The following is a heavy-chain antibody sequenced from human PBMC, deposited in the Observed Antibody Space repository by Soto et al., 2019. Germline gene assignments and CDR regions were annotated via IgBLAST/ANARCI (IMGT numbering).Heavy chain of an antibody. D-gene: IGHD5-12*01. CDR1: GFPFTTFD. V-gene: IGHV3-23*01. J-gene: IGHJ4*02. CDR2: VSGRDGST. Sequence: EVQLLESGGGLVQPGASLRLSCAASGFPFTTFDMSWARQAPGKGQEWVSVVSGRDGSTSYADSLKGRFTISKDSSKNTLYLQMNSLRAEDTALYYCAKGAWLDYWGQGTLVTVSS. CDR3: AKGAWLDY.